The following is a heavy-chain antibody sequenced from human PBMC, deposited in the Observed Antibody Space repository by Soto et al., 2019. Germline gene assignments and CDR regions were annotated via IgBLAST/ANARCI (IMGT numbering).Heavy chain of an antibody. CDR1: GFTFSSYA. CDR3: ARDLSIAARRDYYYGMDV. Sequence: QSGGSLRLSCAASGFTFSSYAMHWVRQAPGKGLEWVAVISYDGSNKYYADSVKGRFTISRDNSKNTLYLQMNSLRAEDTAVYYCARDLSIAARRDYYYGMDVWGQGTTVTVSS. CDR2: ISYDGSNK. D-gene: IGHD6-6*01. V-gene: IGHV3-30-3*01. J-gene: IGHJ6*02.